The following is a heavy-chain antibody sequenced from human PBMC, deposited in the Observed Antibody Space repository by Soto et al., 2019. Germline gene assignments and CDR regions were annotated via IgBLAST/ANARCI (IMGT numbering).Heavy chain of an antibody. D-gene: IGHD5-12*01. J-gene: IGHJ4*02. Sequence: EVQLVESGGGLVQPGGSLKLSCAASGFTFSGSAMHWVRQASGKGLEWVGRIRSKANSYATAYAASVKGRFTISRDDSNNTAYLQMTSLKPDDRAVYYCTFRCYEQAFDYRSQGSLVAASS. CDR1: GFTFSGSA. CDR2: IRSKANSYAT. CDR3: TFRCYEQAFDY. V-gene: IGHV3-73*02.